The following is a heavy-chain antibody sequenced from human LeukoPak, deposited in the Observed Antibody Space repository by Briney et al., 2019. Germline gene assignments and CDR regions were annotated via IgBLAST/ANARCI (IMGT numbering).Heavy chain of an antibody. CDR3: ALEVVYSGYDFEYGDINWFDP. CDR1: GYTFTGYY. CDR2: INPNSGGT. V-gene: IGHV1-2*06. J-gene: IGHJ5*02. D-gene: IGHD5-12*01. Sequence: ASVKVSCKASGYTFTGYYMHWVRQAPGQGLEWMGRINPNSGGTNYAQKFQGRVTMTRDTSISTAYMELSRLRSDDTAVYYCALEVVYSGYDFEYGDINWFDPWGQGTLVTVSS.